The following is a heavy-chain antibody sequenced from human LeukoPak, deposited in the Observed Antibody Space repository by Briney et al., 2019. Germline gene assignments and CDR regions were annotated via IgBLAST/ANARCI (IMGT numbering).Heavy chain of an antibody. CDR1: GGSLTPHY. Sequence: SETLSLTCTLSGGSLTPHYWSWIRQPPGKGLEWIGYIYDSGSTNYNPSLKSRVIISIDTSKNQFSLSLNSVTAADTAVYYCARAGDSSGLLDYWGQGTLVTVSS. V-gene: IGHV4-59*11. CDR3: ARAGDSSGLLDY. CDR2: IYDSGST. D-gene: IGHD3-22*01. J-gene: IGHJ4*02.